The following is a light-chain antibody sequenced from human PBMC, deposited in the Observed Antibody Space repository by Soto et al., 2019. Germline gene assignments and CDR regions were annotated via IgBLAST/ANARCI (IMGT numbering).Light chain of an antibody. V-gene: IGKV3-11*01. CDR2: DAS. Sequence: EIVMTQSPATLSVSPGERATLSCRASQSVSNYLSWYQHKAGQAPRLLIYDASNRATGIPARFSGSGSGTDFTLTISSLEPEDFAVYYCQQRSSWPPWTFGQGTKVDIK. J-gene: IGKJ1*01. CDR1: QSVSNY. CDR3: QQRSSWPPWT.